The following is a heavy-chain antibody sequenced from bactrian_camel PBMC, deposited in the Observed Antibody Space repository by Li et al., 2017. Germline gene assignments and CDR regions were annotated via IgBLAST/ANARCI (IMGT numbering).Heavy chain of an antibody. J-gene: IGHJ4*01. Sequence: VQLVESGGGLVQPGESLTLSCVGSGFKFEPVDLSWFRQVPGKEREGVAAIFGRTYYADSVKGRFTISQDDASKTLFLRMSNLRPEDTAGYVCAADSPGWCAGGRFLSRNLARYWGQGTQVTVS. D-gene: IGHD5*01. V-gene: IGHV3S32*01. CDR2: IFGRT. CDR3: AADSPGWCAGGRFLSRNLARY. CDR1: GFKFEPVD.